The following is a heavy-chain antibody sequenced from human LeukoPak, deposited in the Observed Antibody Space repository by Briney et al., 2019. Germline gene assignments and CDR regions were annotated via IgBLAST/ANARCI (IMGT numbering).Heavy chain of an antibody. Sequence: SETLSLTCTVSGGSINSGSYYWSWIRQPAGKGPEWIGHIYTCGSTNYNPSLKSRVTISVDTSKNQFSLKLSSVTAADTAVYYCASGNTNNWYAVFDYWGQGTLVTVSS. V-gene: IGHV4-61*09. D-gene: IGHD6-13*01. J-gene: IGHJ4*02. CDR3: ASGNTNNWYAVFDY. CDR1: GGSINSGSYY. CDR2: IYTCGST.